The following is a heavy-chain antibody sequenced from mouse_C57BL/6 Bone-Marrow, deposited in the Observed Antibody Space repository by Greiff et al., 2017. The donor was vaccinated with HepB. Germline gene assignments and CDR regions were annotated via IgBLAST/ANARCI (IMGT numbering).Heavy chain of an antibody. CDR2: IYPRSGNT. J-gene: IGHJ3*01. CDR3: ARSTY. CDR1: GYTFTSYG. Sequence: QVQLQQSGAELARPGASVKLSCKASGYTFTSYGISWVKQRTGQGLEWIGEIYPRSGNTYYNEKFKGKATLTAEKSSSTAYMELRSLTSDDSAVYFCARSTYWGQGTLVTVSA. V-gene: IGHV1-81*01.